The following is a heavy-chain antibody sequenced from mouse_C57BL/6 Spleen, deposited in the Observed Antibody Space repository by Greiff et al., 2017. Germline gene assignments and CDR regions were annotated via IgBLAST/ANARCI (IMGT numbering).Heavy chain of an antibody. D-gene: IGHD3-2*02. CDR3: ARRDSSGYYFDY. CDR2: ISSGGSYT. J-gene: IGHJ2*01. Sequence: EVKVVESGGDLVKPGGSLKLSCAASGFTFSSYGMSWVRQTPDKRLEWVATISSGGSYTYYPDSVKGRFTISRDNAKNTLYLQMSSLKSEDTAMYYCARRDSSGYYFDYWGQGTTLTVSS. V-gene: IGHV5-6*02. CDR1: GFTFSSYG.